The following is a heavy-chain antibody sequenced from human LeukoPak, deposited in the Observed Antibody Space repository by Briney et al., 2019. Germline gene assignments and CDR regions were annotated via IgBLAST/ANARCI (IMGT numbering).Heavy chain of an antibody. CDR2: ITPFFGTP. Sequence: SVKVSCKASGYTFTSYGISWVRQAPGQGLEWVGGITPFFGTPNYAQKFQGRVTITADKSTRTAYMELSSLRSEDTAVYYCARNVYSPTNYGSGNYSGYYYMDVWGKGTTVTVSS. V-gene: IGHV1-69*06. CDR3: ARNVYSPTNYGSGNYSGYYYMDV. CDR1: GYTFTSYG. D-gene: IGHD3-10*01. J-gene: IGHJ6*03.